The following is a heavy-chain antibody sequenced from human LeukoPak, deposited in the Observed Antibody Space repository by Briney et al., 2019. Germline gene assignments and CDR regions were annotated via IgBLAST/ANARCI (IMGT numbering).Heavy chain of an antibody. CDR3: ASTLYVTGYQYFQH. Sequence: SVKVFCKASGGTFSSYAISWVRQAPGQGLEWMGGIIPIFGTANYAQKFQGRVTITTDESTSTAYMELSSLRSEDTAVYYCASTLYVTGYQYFQHWGQGTLVTVSS. V-gene: IGHV1-69*05. J-gene: IGHJ1*01. CDR1: GGTFSSYA. CDR2: IIPIFGTA. D-gene: IGHD1-20*01.